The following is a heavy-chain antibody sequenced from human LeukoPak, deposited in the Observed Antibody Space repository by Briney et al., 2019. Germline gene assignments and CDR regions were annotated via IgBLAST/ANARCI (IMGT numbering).Heavy chain of an antibody. CDR2: INQDGSEK. Sequence: GGSLRLSCVASGFTFSSYWMSWVRQAPGSGLEWVANINQDGSEKYYVDSVKGRFTISRDNAKNSLYLQVNSLRTEDTALYYCAKGHRQQLVHYFDYWGQGTLVTVPS. D-gene: IGHD6-13*01. CDR1: GFTFSSYW. J-gene: IGHJ4*02. CDR3: AKGHRQQLVHYFDY. V-gene: IGHV3-7*03.